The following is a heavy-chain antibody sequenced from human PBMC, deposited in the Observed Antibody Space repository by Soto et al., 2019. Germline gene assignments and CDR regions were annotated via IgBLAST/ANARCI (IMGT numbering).Heavy chain of an antibody. CDR3: AKVRKAYYFYGMDN. CDR2: ISYDGSNK. V-gene: IGHV3-30*18. CDR1: GFTFSSYG. Sequence: GGSLRLSCAASGFTFSSYGMHWVRQAPGKGLEWVAVISYDGSNKYYADSVKGRFTISRDNSKNTLYLQMNSLRAEDTAVYYCAKVRKAYYFYGMDNWGQGTTVTVSS. J-gene: IGHJ6*02.